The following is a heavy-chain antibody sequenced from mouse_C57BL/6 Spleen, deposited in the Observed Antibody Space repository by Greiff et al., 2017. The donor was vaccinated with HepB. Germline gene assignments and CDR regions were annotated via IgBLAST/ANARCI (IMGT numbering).Heavy chain of an antibody. D-gene: IGHD1-1*01. V-gene: IGHV1-42*01. CDR3: ARGIFWYGSSYQYFDV. J-gene: IGHJ1*03. CDR2: INPSTGGT. Sequence: VQLQQSGPELVKPGASVKISCKASGYSFTGYYMNWVKQSPEKSLEWIGEINPSTGGTTYNQKFKAKATLTVDKSSSTAYMQLKSLTSEDSAVYYCARGIFWYGSSYQYFDVWGTGTTVTVSS. CDR1: GYSFTGYY.